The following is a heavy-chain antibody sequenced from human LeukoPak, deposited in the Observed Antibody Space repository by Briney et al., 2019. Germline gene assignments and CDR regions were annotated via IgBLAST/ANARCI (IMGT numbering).Heavy chain of an antibody. CDR2: MRYDGGNK. CDR3: VKDRSDNSSWYLGDY. J-gene: IGHJ4*02. D-gene: IGHD6-13*01. V-gene: IGHV3-30*02. Sequence: GGSLRLSCAASGFTLSGYGIHWVRQAPGKGLEWVAFMRYDGGNKYYADSVKGRFTISRDNSKNSLYLQMNSLRAEGTAIYYCVKDRSDNSSWYLGDYWGQGTLVAVSS. CDR1: GFTLSGYG.